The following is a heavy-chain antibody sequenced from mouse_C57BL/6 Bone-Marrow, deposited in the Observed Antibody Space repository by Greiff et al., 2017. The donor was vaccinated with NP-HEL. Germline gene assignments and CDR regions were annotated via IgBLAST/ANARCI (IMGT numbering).Heavy chain of an antibody. CDR1: GYTFTDYY. CDR3: AKACGGTGAWFAY. Sequence: EVQLQQSGPVLVKPGASVKMSCKASGYTFTDYYMHWVKQSHGKSLEWIGVINPYNGGTSYNQKFKGKATLTVDKSSSTAYMELSSLTSEDSAVLYWAKACGGTGAWFAYWGQGTLVTVSA. V-gene: IGHV1-19*01. CDR2: INPYNGGT. J-gene: IGHJ3*01. D-gene: IGHD1-1*02.